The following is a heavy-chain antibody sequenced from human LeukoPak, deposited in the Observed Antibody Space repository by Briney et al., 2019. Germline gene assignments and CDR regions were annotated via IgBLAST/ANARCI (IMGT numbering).Heavy chain of an antibody. V-gene: IGHV3-21*01. CDR3: SRDPTYYLRYGYFDY. CDR1: GFTLSSSA. D-gene: IGHD1-26*01. J-gene: IGHJ4*02. CDR2: INNVGSHI. Sequence: GGSLRLSCAASGFTLSSSAMNWVRQAPGKGLEWVSSINNVGSHIYYAGSVEGRFTISRDNTKNSLYLQMNSLRAEDTAVYYCSRDPTYYLRYGYFDYWGQGALVTVSS.